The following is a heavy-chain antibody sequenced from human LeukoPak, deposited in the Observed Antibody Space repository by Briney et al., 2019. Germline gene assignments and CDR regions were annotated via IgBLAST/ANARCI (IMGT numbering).Heavy chain of an antibody. Sequence: SVKVSCKASGYTFTGYYMHWVRQAPGQGLEWMGGIIPIFGTANYAQKFQGRVTITADESTSTAYMELSSLRSEDTAVYYCARTGYCSSTSCYSFDYWGQGTLVTVSS. CDR2: IIPIFGTA. CDR1: GYTFTGYY. V-gene: IGHV1-69*13. D-gene: IGHD2-2*02. CDR3: ARTGYCSSTSCYSFDY. J-gene: IGHJ4*02.